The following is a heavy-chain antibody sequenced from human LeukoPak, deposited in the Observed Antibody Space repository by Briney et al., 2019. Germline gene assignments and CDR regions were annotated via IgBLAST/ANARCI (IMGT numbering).Heavy chain of an antibody. J-gene: IGHJ4*02. D-gene: IGHD2-15*01. V-gene: IGHV1-69-2*01. CDR3: ATDRSNCSGGSCYSAGAFDI. CDR2: VDPEDGET. Sequence: ASVKVSCKVSGYTFTDYYMHWVQQAPGKGLEWMGLVDPEDGETIYAEKFQGRVTITADTSTDTAYMELSSLRSEDTAVYYCATDRSNCSGGSCYSAGAFDIWGQGTLVTVSS. CDR1: GYTFTDYY.